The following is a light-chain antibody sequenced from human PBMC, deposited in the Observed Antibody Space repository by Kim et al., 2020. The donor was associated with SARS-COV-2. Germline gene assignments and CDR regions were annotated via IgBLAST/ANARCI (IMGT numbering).Light chain of an antibody. V-gene: IGKV3-20*01. CDR1: QSVSRSY. CDR2: AAS. J-gene: IGKJ5*01. Sequence: SPGERATLSCRASQSVSRSYLAWYQQKPGQSPRLLIYAASNRATGVPDRFSGSGSGTDFTLTISRLDPEDFGLYYCQQYATSPITFGRGTRLEIK. CDR3: QQYATSPIT.